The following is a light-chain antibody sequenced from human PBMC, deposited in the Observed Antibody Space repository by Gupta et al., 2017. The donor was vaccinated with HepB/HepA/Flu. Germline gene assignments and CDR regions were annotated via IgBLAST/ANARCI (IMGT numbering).Light chain of an antibody. CDR1: SCDVGSYNY. CDR3: SSYTRSTTRV. CDR2: VVS. Sequence: QSALTQPASVYGSTGQSITIYCIGPSCDVGSYNYVFWYQQHPGKAPKRRVYVVSMRPSRISSRFSGSKSGNTACLTISGLQAEDEADYYCSSYTRSTTRVFGGGTKVTVL. J-gene: IGLJ3*02. V-gene: IGLV2-14*03.